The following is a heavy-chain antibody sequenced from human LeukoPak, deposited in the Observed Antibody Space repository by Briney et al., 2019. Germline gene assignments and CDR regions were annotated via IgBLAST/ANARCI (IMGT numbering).Heavy chain of an antibody. V-gene: IGHV4-4*02. CDR3: ARRAYYDFWSGYSPPYFDY. Sequence: PTGTLSLTCAVSGVSMSSSNWWSWVRQPPGKGLEWIGEIYHSGSTNYNPSLKSRVTISVDKSQNQFSLKLSSVTAADTAVYYCARRAYYDFWSGYSPPYFDYWGQGTLVTVSS. CDR2: IYHSGST. CDR1: GVSMSSSNW. J-gene: IGHJ4*02. D-gene: IGHD3-3*01.